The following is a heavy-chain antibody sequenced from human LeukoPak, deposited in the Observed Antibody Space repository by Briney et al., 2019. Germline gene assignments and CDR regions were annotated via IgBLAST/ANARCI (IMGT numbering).Heavy chain of an antibody. J-gene: IGHJ4*02. CDR2: IYCSGST. Sequence: PSETLSLTCTASGGSISSYYWSWIRQPPGKGLEWICYIYCSGSTNYNPSLKSRGTISVATSKNQFPLKLISRTAADTTADYCWRALGSGYPDYWGQGTLVSVSS. CDR1: GGSISSYY. D-gene: IGHD5-12*01. CDR3: WRALGSGYPDY. V-gene: IGHV4-59*01.